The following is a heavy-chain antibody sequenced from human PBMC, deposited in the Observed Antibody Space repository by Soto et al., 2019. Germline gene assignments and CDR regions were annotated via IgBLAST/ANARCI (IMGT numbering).Heavy chain of an antibody. CDR1: GFTFSGSA. Sequence: GGSLRLSCAASGFTFSGSAIHWVRQASGKGLEWVGRIRNKANNYATAYAASVKGRFAVSRDDSKNTAYLQMNSLKTEDTAVYYCTRLVSGSYSLFDYWGQGTLVTVSS. D-gene: IGHD6-19*01. CDR3: TRLVSGSYSLFDY. J-gene: IGHJ4*02. CDR2: IRNKANNYAT. V-gene: IGHV3-73*01.